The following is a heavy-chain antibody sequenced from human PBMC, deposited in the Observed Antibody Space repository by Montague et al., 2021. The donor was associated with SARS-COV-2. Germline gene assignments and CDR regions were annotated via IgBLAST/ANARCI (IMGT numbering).Heavy chain of an antibody. CDR1: GDSVSSAYYY. Sequence: TLSLTCYVSGDSVSSAYYYWNWIRQVPGKGLEWIGYIHNSGTTKYNPSLKSRVTISEDTSKNQFSLKLSSVTAADTAVYYCARGLVVTATDWGQGTLVTVSS. J-gene: IGHJ4*02. V-gene: IGHV4-61*01. CDR3: ARGLVVTATD. CDR2: IHNSGTT. D-gene: IGHD2-21*02.